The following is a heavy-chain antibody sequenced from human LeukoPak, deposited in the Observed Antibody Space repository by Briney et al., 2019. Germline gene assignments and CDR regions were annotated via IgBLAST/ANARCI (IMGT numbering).Heavy chain of an antibody. CDR1: GFTVSSNY. Sequence: GGSLRLTCAASGFTVSSNYMSWVRQAPGKGLEWVSVIYSGGSTYYADSVKGRFTISRDNSKNTLYLQMNSLRAEDTAVYYCAKPAYSYGLYYFDYWGQGTLVTVSS. V-gene: IGHV3-66*02. CDR2: IYSGGST. D-gene: IGHD5-18*01. J-gene: IGHJ4*02. CDR3: AKPAYSYGLYYFDY.